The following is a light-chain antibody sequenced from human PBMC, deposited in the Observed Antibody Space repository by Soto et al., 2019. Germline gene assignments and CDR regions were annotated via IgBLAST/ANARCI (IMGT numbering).Light chain of an antibody. Sequence: EIVMTQSPVTLSVSPGETATLSCRASQSVSSNLAWYQQKPGQAPRLLIYGASTRAAGISPRFSGSGSGTEFTPTISSLQSEDFSVYYCQQHNNWPPWTFGQGTKVEIK. CDR2: GAS. V-gene: IGKV3-15*01. CDR3: QQHNNWPPWT. CDR1: QSVSSN. J-gene: IGKJ1*01.